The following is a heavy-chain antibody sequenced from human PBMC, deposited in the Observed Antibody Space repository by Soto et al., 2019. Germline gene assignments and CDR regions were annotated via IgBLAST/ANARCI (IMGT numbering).Heavy chain of an antibody. Sequence: PGGSLRLSCAASGFTFSSYAMSWVRQAPGKGLGWVSAISGSGGSTYYADSVKGRFTISRDNSKNTLYLQMNSLRAEDTAVYYCARTYYGSGSETKIFDYWGQGTLVTVSS. D-gene: IGHD3-10*01. CDR2: ISGSGGST. CDR1: GFTFSSYA. CDR3: ARTYYGSGSETKIFDY. V-gene: IGHV3-23*01. J-gene: IGHJ4*02.